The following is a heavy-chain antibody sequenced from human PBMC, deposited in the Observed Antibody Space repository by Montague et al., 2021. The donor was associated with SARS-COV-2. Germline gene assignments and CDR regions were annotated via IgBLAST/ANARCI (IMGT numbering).Heavy chain of an antibody. CDR1: GGSISSSSYY. J-gene: IGHJ5*02. D-gene: IGHD2-15*01. CDR2: IYYSGST. V-gene: IGHV4-39*01. Sequence: SETLSLTCTVSGGSISSSSYYWGWIRQPPGKGLEWIGSIYYSGSTYYNPSLKSRVTISVDTSKNQFSLKLSSVTAADTAVHYCARQEPIVVVVAAARGWFDPWGQGTLVTVSS. CDR3: ARQEPIVVVVAAARGWFDP.